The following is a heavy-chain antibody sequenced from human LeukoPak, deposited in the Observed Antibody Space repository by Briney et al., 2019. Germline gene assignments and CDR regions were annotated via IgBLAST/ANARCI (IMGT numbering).Heavy chain of an antibody. CDR1: GFTFSSYG. CDR2: ISYDGSNK. Sequence: GRSLRLSCAASGFTFSSYGMHWVRQAPGKGLECVAVISYDGSNKYYADSVKGRFTISRDNSKNTLYLQMNSLRAEDTAVYYCAKQSLGYCSSTSCWNYFDYWGQGTLVTVSS. V-gene: IGHV3-30*18. J-gene: IGHJ4*02. D-gene: IGHD2-2*01. CDR3: AKQSLGYCSSTSCWNYFDY.